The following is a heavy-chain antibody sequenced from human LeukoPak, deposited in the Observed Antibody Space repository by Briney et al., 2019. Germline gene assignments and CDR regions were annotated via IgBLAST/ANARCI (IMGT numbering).Heavy chain of an antibody. D-gene: IGHD1-7*01. CDR1: GLSISSYE. CDR3: ARVELAPYYYYMDV. CDR2: ISSSGSTI. Sequence: PGGSLRLSCAASGLSISSYEMNWVRQAPGTGLEWVSHISSSGSTIWYADSVKGRFTISGDNAKNSLYLQMNSLRAEDTAVYYCARVELAPYYYYMDVWGKGTTVTVSS. V-gene: IGHV3-48*03. J-gene: IGHJ6*03.